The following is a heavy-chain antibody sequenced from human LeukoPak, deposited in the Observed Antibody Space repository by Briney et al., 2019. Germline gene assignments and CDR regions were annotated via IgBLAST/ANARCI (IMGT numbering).Heavy chain of an antibody. CDR3: ARHYTVTPDY. CDR2: IHYGGST. V-gene: IGHV4-39*01. J-gene: IGHJ4*02. Sequence: SETLSLTCTVTGDSISRSSYYWGRIRQPPGKGLEWIGSIHYGGSTYSNPSLKSRVTISVDTSKNQFSLKLSSVTAADTAVYYCARHYTVTPDYWGQGTLVTVSS. D-gene: IGHD4-17*01. CDR1: GDSISRSSYY.